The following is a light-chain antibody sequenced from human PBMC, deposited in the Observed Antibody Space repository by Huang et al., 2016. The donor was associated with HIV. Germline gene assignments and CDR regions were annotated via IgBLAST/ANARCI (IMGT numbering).Light chain of an antibody. J-gene: IGKJ1*01. Sequence: EIVMTQSPATLSVSPGARATLSCRASQRISNDLAWYQKKPGQAPRVLIYAASTRAAGVPARFSGSGSGTEFTLTISSRQSEDFAVYYCQQFHKWPRTFGQGTKVDIK. CDR2: AAS. CDR1: QRISND. V-gene: IGKV3-15*01. CDR3: QQFHKWPRT.